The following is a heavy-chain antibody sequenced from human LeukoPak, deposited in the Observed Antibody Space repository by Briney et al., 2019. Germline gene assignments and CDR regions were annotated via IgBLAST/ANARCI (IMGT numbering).Heavy chain of an antibody. D-gene: IGHD1-20*01. CDR1: GYTFTSYY. Sequence: GASVKVSCTASGYTFTSYYMHWVRQAPGQGLEWMGVINPSGGSTGYAQKFQGRVTMTRDTSTSTVYMELSSLRSEDTAVYYCAKGGLITGTRPGLDYWGQGTLVTVSS. CDR3: AKGGLITGTRPGLDY. J-gene: IGHJ4*01. V-gene: IGHV1-46*01. CDR2: INPSGGST.